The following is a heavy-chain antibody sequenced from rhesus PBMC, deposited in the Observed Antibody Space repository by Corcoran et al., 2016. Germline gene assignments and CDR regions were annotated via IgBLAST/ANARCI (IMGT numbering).Heavy chain of an antibody. D-gene: IGHD4-11*01. CDR3: ATDRHKALEV. J-gene: IGHJ5-2*02. Sequence: EVQLVESGGGLAKPGGSLRLSCAASGFTFSNSRIYWVRQAPWKGLEWITAMNSDDNNKYYTESVKDRFTISRENAKNTVYLQMDSLRAEDTAVYYCATDRHKALEVWGRGALVTVSS. CDR1: GFTFSNSR. CDR2: MNSDDNNK. V-gene: IGHV3-28*02.